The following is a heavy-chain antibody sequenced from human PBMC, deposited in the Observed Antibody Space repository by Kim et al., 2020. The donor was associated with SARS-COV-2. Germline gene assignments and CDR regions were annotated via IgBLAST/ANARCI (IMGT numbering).Heavy chain of an antibody. J-gene: IGHJ4*02. CDR1: GGSISSGSYY. V-gene: IGHV4-61*02. CDR2: IYTSGST. Sequence: SETLSLTCTVSGGSISSGSYYWSWIRQPAGKGLEWIGRIYTSGSTNYNPSLKSRVTISVDTSKNQFSLKLSSVTAADTAVYYCARGSRTTGGYCSSTSCSETDCGGQGTLVTVSS. CDR3: ARGSRTTGGYCSSTSCSETDC. D-gene: IGHD2-2*01.